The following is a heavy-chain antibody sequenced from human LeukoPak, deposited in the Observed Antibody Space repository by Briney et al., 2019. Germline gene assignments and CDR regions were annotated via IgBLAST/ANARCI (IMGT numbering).Heavy chain of an antibody. J-gene: IGHJ1*01. CDR3: ARRDSSRGYYIP. V-gene: IGHV3-11*04. D-gene: IGHD3-22*01. Sequence: GGSLRLSXAASGFTFCDYYMSWIRQAPGKGLEWLSYISGSGSTIYYADSVKGRFTISRDNAKNSLYLRMNSLRAEDTAVYYCARRDSSRGYYIPWGQGTLVTVSS. CDR1: GFTFCDYY. CDR2: ISGSGSTI.